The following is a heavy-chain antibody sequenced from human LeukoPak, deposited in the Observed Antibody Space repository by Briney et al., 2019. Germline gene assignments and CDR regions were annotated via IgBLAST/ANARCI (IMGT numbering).Heavy chain of an antibody. D-gene: IGHD1-7*01. CDR2: FIPIFGTP. J-gene: IGHJ4*02. CDR3: AAGSITGTKGTDY. Sequence: GGFIPIFGTPNYSQKFQGRVTITADESTSTAYMELSSLRSEDTAVYYCAAGSITGTKGTDYWGQGTLVTVPS. V-gene: IGHV1-69*01.